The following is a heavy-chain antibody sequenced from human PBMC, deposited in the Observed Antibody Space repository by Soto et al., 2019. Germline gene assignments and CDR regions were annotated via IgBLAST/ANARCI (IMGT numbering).Heavy chain of an antibody. Sequence: QVQLQESGPGLVRPSETLSLTCAVSGGSVSSGHYYWSWSRQPPGKGLEWIGFIYYSGSTSYNPPLKSRVTISVATSKNQFALKMSSVTAADTAVYYCARSGAGSGWLGGQGTLVTVSS. CDR1: GGSVSSGHYY. CDR2: IYYSGST. J-gene: IGHJ4*02. V-gene: IGHV4-61*01. CDR3: ARSGAGSGWL. D-gene: IGHD6-19*01.